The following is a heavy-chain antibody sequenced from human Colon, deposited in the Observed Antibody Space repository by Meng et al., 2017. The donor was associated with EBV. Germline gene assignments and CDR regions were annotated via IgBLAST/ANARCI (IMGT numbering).Heavy chain of an antibody. CDR3: AKINWRIDMEAIIKWFDP. J-gene: IGHJ5*02. V-gene: IGHV4-4*02. CDR2: IHYTGST. Sequence: QVQLQESGARLVKPSXXXXXNXXVXXGFITSENWWTWVRQPPGKGLEWIGEIHYTGSTNYNPSLKSRVTISIDNSKHQFSLNLTSLTAADTAVYFCAKINWRIDMEAIIKWFDPWGQGTLVTVSS. CDR1: XGFITSENW. D-gene: IGHD5-12*01.